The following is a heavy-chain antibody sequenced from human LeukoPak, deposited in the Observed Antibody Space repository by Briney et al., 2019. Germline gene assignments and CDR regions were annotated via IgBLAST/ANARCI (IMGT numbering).Heavy chain of an antibody. CDR2: ISAYNGNT. CDR3: ARGLGRGAYYYDSSGYSFDY. J-gene: IGHJ4*02. Sequence: ASVKVSCKASGYTFTVYYMHWVRQAPGQGLEWMGWISAYNGNTNYAQKLQGRVTMTTDTSTSTAYMELRSLRSDDTAVYYCARGLGRGAYYYDSSGYSFDYWGQGTLVTVSS. V-gene: IGHV1-18*04. CDR1: GYTFTVYY. D-gene: IGHD3-22*01.